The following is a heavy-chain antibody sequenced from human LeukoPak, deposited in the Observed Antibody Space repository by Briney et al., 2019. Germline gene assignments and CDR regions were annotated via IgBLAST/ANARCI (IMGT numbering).Heavy chain of an antibody. Sequence: SETLSLTCAVYGGSFSDYYWSWIRQPPGKGLEWIGEINHSGSTNYNPSLKSRVTISVDTSKNQFSLKLSSVTAADTAVYYCARVWITGMEFDPWGQGTLVTVSS. CDR2: INHSGST. CDR3: ARVWITGMEFDP. D-gene: IGHD1-20*01. CDR1: GGSFSDYY. V-gene: IGHV4-34*01. J-gene: IGHJ5*02.